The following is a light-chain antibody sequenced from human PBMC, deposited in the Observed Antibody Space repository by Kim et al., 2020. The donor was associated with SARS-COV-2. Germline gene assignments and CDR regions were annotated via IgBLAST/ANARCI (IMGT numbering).Light chain of an antibody. V-gene: IGKV1-16*01. Sequence: DIQMTQSPSSLSASVGDRVTITCRASQGIGNYLAWLQQKPGKAPKSLIYGTYNLQSGVPSRFSGSGSGTDFTLTIISLQPEDFATYYCQQHKSYPFTFGHGTRLESK. CDR2: GTY. CDR3: QQHKSYPFT. J-gene: IGKJ5*01. CDR1: QGIGNY.